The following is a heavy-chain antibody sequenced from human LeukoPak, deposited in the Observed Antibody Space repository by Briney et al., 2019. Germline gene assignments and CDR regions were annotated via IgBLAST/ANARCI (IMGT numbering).Heavy chain of an antibody. CDR2: TRNKANSYTT. J-gene: IGHJ4*02. Sequence: PGGSLRLSCAASGFTFSDHYMDWVRQAPGKGLEWVGRTRNKANSYTTEYAASVKGRFTISRDDSKNSLYLQMNSLKTEDTAVYYCHLMATIGHGSDYWGQGTLVTVSP. D-gene: IGHD5-24*01. CDR3: HLMATIGHGSDY. CDR1: GFTFSDHY. V-gene: IGHV3-72*01.